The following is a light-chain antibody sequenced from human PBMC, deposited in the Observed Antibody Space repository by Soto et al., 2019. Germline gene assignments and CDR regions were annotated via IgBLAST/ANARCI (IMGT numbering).Light chain of an antibody. CDR1: SSDVGGYNF. J-gene: IGLJ3*02. V-gene: IGLV2-14*01. Sequence: QSALTQPASVSGSPGQSITISCTGTSSDVGGYNFVSWYQQHPGKAPRLIIYEVSSRPSGGSYRFSGSKSGNKASLTISGLQAEDEADYYCSSYTLRNTLVLFGGGTKLTVL. CDR2: EVS. CDR3: SSYTLRNTLVL.